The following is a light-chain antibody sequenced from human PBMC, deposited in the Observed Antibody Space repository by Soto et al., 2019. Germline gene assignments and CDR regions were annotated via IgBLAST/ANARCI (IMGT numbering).Light chain of an antibody. Sequence: EIVLTQSPATLSLSPGERATLSCRASQSVGSYLAWYQQKPGQAPRLLIFDASNRATGIPARFSGSGSGTDFTLTISGLEPEDFAVYYCQQRSNWWTFGQGTKVDIK. CDR1: QSVGSY. V-gene: IGKV3-11*01. J-gene: IGKJ1*01. CDR3: QQRSNWWT. CDR2: DAS.